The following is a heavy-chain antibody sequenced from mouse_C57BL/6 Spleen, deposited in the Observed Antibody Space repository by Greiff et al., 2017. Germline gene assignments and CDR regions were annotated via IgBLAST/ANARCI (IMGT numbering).Heavy chain of an antibody. CDR2: IDPSDSET. Sequence: QVQLKQPGAELVRPGSSVTLSCKASGYTFTSYWMHWVKQRPIQGLEWIGNIDPSDSETHYNQKFKDKATLTVDKSSSTAYMQLRSLTSEDSAVYYCARGGIFDYWGQGTTLTVSS. CDR1: GYTFTSYW. V-gene: IGHV1-52*01. CDR3: ARGGIFDY. J-gene: IGHJ2*01.